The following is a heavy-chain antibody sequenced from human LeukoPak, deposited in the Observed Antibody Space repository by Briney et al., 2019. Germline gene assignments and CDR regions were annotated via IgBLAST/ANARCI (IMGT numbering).Heavy chain of an antibody. Sequence: GGSLRLSCAASGFTFSASAVHWVRQASGKGLEWIGRIRSKANNYATAYTDPLKCRFTVSRDDSKNTAYLQMNSLKTEDSAVYFCARDSSSEGPLDYWGQGTLVTVSS. CDR1: GFTFSASA. CDR2: IRSKANNYAT. D-gene: IGHD6-6*01. V-gene: IGHV3-73*01. J-gene: IGHJ4*02. CDR3: ARDSSSEGPLDY.